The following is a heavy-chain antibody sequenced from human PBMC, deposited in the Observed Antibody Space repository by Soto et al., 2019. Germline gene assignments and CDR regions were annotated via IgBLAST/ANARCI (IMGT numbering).Heavy chain of an antibody. CDR2: ISYSGST. D-gene: IGHD1-26*01. Sequence: SETLSLTCSVSGGSISSSTYYWGWIRQAPGKGLECIGSISYSGSTYYNPSLKSRVTMFVDTSKNQFSLKLSSVTAADTAVYYCARRDSGSYYSPFAFCGQGTLVTVSS. V-gene: IGHV4-39*01. CDR3: ARRDSGSYYSPFAF. J-gene: IGHJ4*02. CDR1: GGSISSSTYY.